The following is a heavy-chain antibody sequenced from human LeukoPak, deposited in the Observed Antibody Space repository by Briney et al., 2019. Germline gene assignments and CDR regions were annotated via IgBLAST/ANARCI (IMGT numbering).Heavy chain of an antibody. Sequence: GGSLRLSCTASGFTFSSYWMHWVRQAPGKGLVWVSRINSEGSSTNYADSVKGRFTISRDNSENTVYLQMNSLRAEDTAVYYCAKDDTSGYYYVDYWGQGTLVTVSS. CDR2: INSEGSST. V-gene: IGHV3-74*01. J-gene: IGHJ4*02. CDR3: AKDDTSGYYYVDY. D-gene: IGHD3-22*01. CDR1: GFTFSSYW.